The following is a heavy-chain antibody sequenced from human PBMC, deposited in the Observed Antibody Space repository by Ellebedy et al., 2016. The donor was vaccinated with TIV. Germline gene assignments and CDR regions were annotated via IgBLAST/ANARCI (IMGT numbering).Heavy chain of an antibody. Sequence: GESLKISXAASGFTFSNYGMHWVRQAPGKGLEWVAVISYDGSNKFYADSVKGRFTISRDNSKNTLYLQMISLRAEGTAVYYCAKGTDYFYYYMDVWGKGTTVTVSS. CDR1: GFTFSNYG. CDR2: ISYDGSNK. V-gene: IGHV3-30*18. J-gene: IGHJ6*03. D-gene: IGHD3-10*01. CDR3: AKGTDYFYYYMDV.